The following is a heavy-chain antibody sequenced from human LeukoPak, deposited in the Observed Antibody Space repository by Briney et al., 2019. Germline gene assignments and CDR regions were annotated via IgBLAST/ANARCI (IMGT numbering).Heavy chain of an antibody. CDR3: ARATSGIYDYVWGSYRYTDYFDY. J-gene: IGHJ4*02. D-gene: IGHD3-16*02. CDR1: GFTFSSYS. V-gene: IGHV3-21*01. CDR2: ISSSSSYI. Sequence: GGSLRLSCAASGFTFSSYSMNWVRQAPGKGLEWVSSISSSSSYIYYADSVKGRFTISRDNAKNSLYLQMNSLRAEDTAVYYCARATSGIYDYVWGSYRYTDYFDYWGQGTLVTVSS.